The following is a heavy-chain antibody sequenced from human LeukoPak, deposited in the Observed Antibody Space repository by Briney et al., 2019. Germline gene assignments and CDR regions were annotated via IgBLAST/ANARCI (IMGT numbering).Heavy chain of an antibody. D-gene: IGHD3-22*01. CDR1: GYTFTSYG. CDR2: ISAYNGNT. CDR3: ARELKSSGFPSGAFDI. J-gene: IGHJ3*02. V-gene: IGHV1-18*01. Sequence: APVKVSCKASGYTFTSYGISWVRQAPGQGLEWMGWISAYNGNTNYAQKLQGRVTMTTDTSTSTAYMELRSLRSDDTAVYYCARELKSSGFPSGAFDIWGQGTMVTVSS.